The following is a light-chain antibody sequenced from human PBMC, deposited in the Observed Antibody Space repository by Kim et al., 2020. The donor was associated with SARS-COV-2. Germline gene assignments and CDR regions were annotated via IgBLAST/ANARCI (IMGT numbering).Light chain of an antibody. Sequence: ASVGDRVTITCRASQDIKNYLAWYRQKPGKVPEVLIYAASILQSGVPSRISVSGSGTDFTLTINSLQPEDVATYYCQKYNSAPWTFGQGTKVDIK. J-gene: IGKJ1*01. CDR3: QKYNSAPWT. CDR2: AAS. CDR1: QDIKNY. V-gene: IGKV1-27*01.